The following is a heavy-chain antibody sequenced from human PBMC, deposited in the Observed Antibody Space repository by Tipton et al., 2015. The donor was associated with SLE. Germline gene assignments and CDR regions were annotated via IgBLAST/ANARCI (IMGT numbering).Heavy chain of an antibody. Sequence: TLSLTCAVYGGSFSGYYWSWIRQPPGKGLEWIGRIYTSGSTNYNPSLKSRVTISVDTSKNQFSLKLSSVTAADTAVYYCARDERGATRGAGWGQGTLVTVSS. J-gene: IGHJ4*02. CDR3: ARDERGATRGAG. D-gene: IGHD1-26*01. CDR1: GGSFSGYY. V-gene: IGHV4-59*10. CDR2: IYTSGST.